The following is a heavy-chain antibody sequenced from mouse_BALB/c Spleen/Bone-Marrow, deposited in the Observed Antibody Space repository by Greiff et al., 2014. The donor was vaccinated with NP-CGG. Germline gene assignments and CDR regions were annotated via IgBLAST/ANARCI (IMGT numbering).Heavy chain of an antibody. D-gene: IGHD1-1*01. CDR3: ARYYYGSSYFDY. V-gene: IGHV14-3*02. J-gene: IGHJ2*01. CDR1: GFNIKNNY. CDR2: IDPANGNT. Sequence: VQLKESGAELVKPGASVKLSCKASGFNIKNNYMHWGKQRPGQGLEWIGRIDPANGNTKYDPKFQGKATITADTSSNTAYLQLSSLTSEDTAVYYCARYYYGSSYFDYWGQGTTLTVSS.